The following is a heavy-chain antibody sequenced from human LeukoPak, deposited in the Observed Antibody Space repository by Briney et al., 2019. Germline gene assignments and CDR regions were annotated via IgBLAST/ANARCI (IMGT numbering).Heavy chain of an antibody. CDR3: ARVYSSWYLDY. D-gene: IGHD6-6*01. V-gene: IGHV4-61*02. J-gene: IGHJ4*02. CDR1: GGSISSGSYY. Sequence: SETLSLTCTVSGGSISSGSYYWSWIRQPAGKGLEWIGRIYTSGSTDYNPSLKSRVTISVDTSKNQFSLKLSSVTAADTAVYYCARVYSSWYLDYWGQGTLVTVSS. CDR2: IYTSGST.